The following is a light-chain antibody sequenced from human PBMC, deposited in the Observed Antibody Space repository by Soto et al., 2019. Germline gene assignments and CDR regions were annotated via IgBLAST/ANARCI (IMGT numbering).Light chain of an antibody. CDR3: SSYTTRSTLV. Sequence: QSALTQPASVSGSPGQSITISCTGTSSDVGAYDFVSWYQHYPGKAPKLVTFDVTHRPPGISDRFSGSKSANTASLTISGLPAEDEAFYYCSSYTTRSTLVFGGGTKVTVL. CDR2: DVT. J-gene: IGLJ6*01. V-gene: IGLV2-14*01. CDR1: SSDVGAYDF.